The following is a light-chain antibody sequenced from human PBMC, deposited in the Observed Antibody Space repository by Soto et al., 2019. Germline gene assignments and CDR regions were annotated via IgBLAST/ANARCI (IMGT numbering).Light chain of an antibody. CDR1: QGISSW. J-gene: IGKJ2*01. V-gene: IGKV1-12*01. CDR2: AAS. CDR3: HQYYSYPYA. Sequence: DIQMTQSPSSVSASVGDRVTITCRASQGISSWLAWYQQKPGQAPKLLIHAASRLPSGVPSRFSGSGSGSDFSLTISSLQPEDFAAYYCHQYYSYPYAFGLGAKLEIK.